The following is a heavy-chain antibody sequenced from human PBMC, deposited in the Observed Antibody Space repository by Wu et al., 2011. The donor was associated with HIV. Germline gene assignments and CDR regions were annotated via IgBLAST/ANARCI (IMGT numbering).Heavy chain of an antibody. CDR1: GYTFTTYG. V-gene: IGHV1-18*01. Sequence: QVQLVQSGAELKKPGASVRVSCKASGYTFTTYGISWVRQAPGQGLEWMGWISPYNGDTNYAQKFQGRVTMTTDTSTSTAYMDLRSLRSDDTAVYYCAGVPFTPVTTYSYYYGMDVWGQGTTVTVSS. J-gene: IGHJ6*02. CDR2: ISPYNGDT. D-gene: IGHD4-17*01. CDR3: AGVPFTPVTTYSYYYGMDV.